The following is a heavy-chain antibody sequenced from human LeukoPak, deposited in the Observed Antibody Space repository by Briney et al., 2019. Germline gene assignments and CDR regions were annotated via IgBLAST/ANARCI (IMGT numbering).Heavy chain of an antibody. Sequence: GGSLRLSCAASGFTFSGSAVYWVRQASGKGLEWVGHIRSRANSYATLYGASVKDRFTISRDDSKNTAYLQMNSLKTEDTAVYYCTRLSAGAPLLGDNWGQGTLVIVSS. CDR3: TRLSAGAPLLGDN. J-gene: IGHJ4*02. V-gene: IGHV3-73*01. CDR1: GFTFSGSA. D-gene: IGHD1-26*01. CDR2: IRSRANSYAT.